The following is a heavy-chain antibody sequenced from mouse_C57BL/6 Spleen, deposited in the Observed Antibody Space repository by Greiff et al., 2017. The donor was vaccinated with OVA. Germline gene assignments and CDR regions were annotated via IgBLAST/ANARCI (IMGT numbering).Heavy chain of an antibody. V-gene: IGHV2-6-1*01. D-gene: IGHD1-1*02. Sequence: VMLVESGPGLVAPSQRLSITCTVSGFSLTSYGLHWVRQPPGKGLEWLVVIWSDGSTTYNSALKSRLSISQDNSKSQVFLIMNSLPADDTAMYCCARHAGGCPYWYFDVWGTGTTVTVSS. CDR2: IWSDGST. CDR1: GFSLTSYG. CDR3: ARHAGGCPYWYFDV. J-gene: IGHJ1*03.